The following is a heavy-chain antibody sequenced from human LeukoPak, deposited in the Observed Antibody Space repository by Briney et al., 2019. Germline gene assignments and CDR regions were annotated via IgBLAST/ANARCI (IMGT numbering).Heavy chain of an antibody. Sequence: QPGGSLRLSCSASGFTFSSYAMHWVRQAPGKGLEWGAVISYDGSNKYYADSVKGRFTITRDNSKNKLYLQMNSLRAEDTAVYYCASTTRDGYKAWWYFDLWGRGTLVTVSS. CDR3: ASTTRDGYKAWWYFDL. CDR1: GFTFSSYA. CDR2: ISYDGSNK. V-gene: IGHV3-30-3*01. D-gene: IGHD5-24*01. J-gene: IGHJ2*01.